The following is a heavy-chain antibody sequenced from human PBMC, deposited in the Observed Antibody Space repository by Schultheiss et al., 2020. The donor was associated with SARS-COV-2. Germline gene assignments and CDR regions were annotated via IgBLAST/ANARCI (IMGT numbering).Heavy chain of an antibody. D-gene: IGHD6-19*01. CDR2: ISWNSGSI. CDR1: GFTFSGFA. V-gene: IGHV3-9*01. Sequence: GGSLRLSCAASGFTFSGFAMHWVRQVPGKGLEWVSGISWNSGSIVYADFVKGRFTISRDAAKHTLSLEMNSLRVEDTAVYYCAREQAVAGTWVYWGQGTLVTVSS. CDR3: AREQAVAGTWVY. J-gene: IGHJ4*02.